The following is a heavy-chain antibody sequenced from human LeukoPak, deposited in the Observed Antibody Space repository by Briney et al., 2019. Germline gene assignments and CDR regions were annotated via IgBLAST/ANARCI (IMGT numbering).Heavy chain of an antibody. J-gene: IGHJ6*03. V-gene: IGHV4-34*01. D-gene: IGHD2-8*01. CDR1: GGPFSNYY. Sequence: SETLSLTCAVYGGPFSNYYWSWVRQPPGKGPEWIGEINHSGSTNYNPSLESRVTISVDTSKNQFSLKLSSVTAADTAVYHCASCLGYCTRLPDMDVWSKGTTVTVSS. CDR2: INHSGST. CDR3: ASCLGYCTRLPDMDV.